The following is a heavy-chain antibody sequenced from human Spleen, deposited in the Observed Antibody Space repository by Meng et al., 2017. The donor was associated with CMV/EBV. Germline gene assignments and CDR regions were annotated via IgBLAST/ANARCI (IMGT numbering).Heavy chain of an antibody. D-gene: IGHD3-22*01. V-gene: IGHV3-48*03. CDR1: GFTFSSYE. CDR3: ARGRYYYDSSGYYYFDY. J-gene: IGHJ4*02. CDR2: ISNSGSTI. Sequence: GESLKISCAPSGFTFSSYEMNWVRQAPGKGLEWVSYISNSGSTIYYTDSVKGRFTISRDNARNSLYLQMNSLRAEDAAVYYCARGRYYYDSSGYYYFDYWGQGTLVTVSS.